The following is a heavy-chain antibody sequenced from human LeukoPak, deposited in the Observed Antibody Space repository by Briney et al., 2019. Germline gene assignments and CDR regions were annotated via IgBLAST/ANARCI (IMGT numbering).Heavy chain of an antibody. D-gene: IGHD3-10*02. CDR2: ITSDGRTT. CDR3: AELGITMIGGV. CDR1: GFTFSSTW. Sequence: QPGGSLRLSCAASGFTFSSTWMHWFRQGAGKGLVWVSRITSDGRTTIYADSVKGRFSISRDNAKNTLYLQMNSLRAEDTAVYCAELGITMIGGVWGKGTTVTISS. V-gene: IGHV3-74*01. J-gene: IGHJ6*04.